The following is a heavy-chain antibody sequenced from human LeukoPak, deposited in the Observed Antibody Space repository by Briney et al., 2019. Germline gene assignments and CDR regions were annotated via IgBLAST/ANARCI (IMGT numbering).Heavy chain of an antibody. D-gene: IGHD6-19*01. CDR3: AREYSSGWYQGY. V-gene: IGHV1-2*06. CDR1: GYTFTGYY. J-gene: IGHJ4*02. Sequence: ASVKVSCKPSGYTFTGYYMHWVRQAPGQGLEWMGRINPNSGGTNYAQKFQGRVTMTRDTSISTAYMELSRLRSDDTAVYYCAREYSSGWYQGYWGQGTLVTVSS. CDR2: INPNSGGT.